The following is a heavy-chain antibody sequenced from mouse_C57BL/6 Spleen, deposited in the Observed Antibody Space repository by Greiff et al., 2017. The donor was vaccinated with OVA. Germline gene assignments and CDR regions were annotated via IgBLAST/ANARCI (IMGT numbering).Heavy chain of an antibody. D-gene: IGHD1-1*01. Sequence: EVQLVESEGGLVQPGSSMKLSCTASGFTFSDYYMAWVRQVPEKGLEWVANINYDGSSTYYLDSLKSRFIISRDNAKNILYLQMSSLKSEDTATYYGARDQDYDGSSYAMDYWGQGTSVTVSS. CDR1: GFTFSDYY. J-gene: IGHJ4*01. CDR2: INYDGSST. V-gene: IGHV5-16*01. CDR3: ARDQDYDGSSYAMDY.